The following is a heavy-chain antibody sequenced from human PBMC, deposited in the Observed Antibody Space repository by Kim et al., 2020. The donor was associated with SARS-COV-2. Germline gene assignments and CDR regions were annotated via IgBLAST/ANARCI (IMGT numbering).Heavy chain of an antibody. Sequence: GGSLRLSCAASGFTFSSYSMIWVRQAPGKGLEWVSTITTDSNYIYYATSVKGRFTISRDNARHSLFLQMNSLRVDDTAVYYCVREDRSANYYGLDVWGQGPTVTVSS. CDR3: VREDRSANYYGLDV. CDR1: GFTFSSYS. CDR2: ITTDSNYI. J-gene: IGHJ6*02. V-gene: IGHV3-21*01.